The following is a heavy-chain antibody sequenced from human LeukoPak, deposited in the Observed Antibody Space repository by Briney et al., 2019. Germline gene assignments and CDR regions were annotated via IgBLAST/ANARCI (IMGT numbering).Heavy chain of an antibody. CDR1: GYTLTGNY. D-gene: IGHD3-10*01. J-gene: IGHJ4*02. CDR3: ARDSDPSGYPSYYFDY. CDR2: INPNSGGT. Sequence: ASVKVSCKASGYTLTGNYIHWVRQAPGQGLEWMGWINPNSGGTNYAQNFQGRVTMTRDTSISTAYMELSRLRSDDTAVYYCARDSDPSGYPSYYFDYWGQGTLVTVSS. V-gene: IGHV1-2*02.